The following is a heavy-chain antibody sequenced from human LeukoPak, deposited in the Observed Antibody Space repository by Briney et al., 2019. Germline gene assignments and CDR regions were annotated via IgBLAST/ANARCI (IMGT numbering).Heavy chain of an antibody. Sequence: SETLSLTCTVSGGSINNNDYYWGWVRQSPGMGLEWTGSIYYSGYTYFNSSLKSRVTIAVDTSKNQFSLKLSSVTAADTAVYYCARDSSTSYHFDFWGQGTLVTVSS. CDR1: GGSINNNDYY. CDR3: ARDSSTSYHFDF. V-gene: IGHV4-39*02. D-gene: IGHD2-2*01. J-gene: IGHJ4*02. CDR2: IYYSGYT.